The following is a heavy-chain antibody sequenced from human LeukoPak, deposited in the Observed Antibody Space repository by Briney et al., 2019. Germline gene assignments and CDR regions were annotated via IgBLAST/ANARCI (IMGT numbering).Heavy chain of an antibody. D-gene: IGHD1-14*01. J-gene: IGHJ4*02. V-gene: IGHV3-21*01. CDR2: ISSTSSHI. Sequence: GGSLRLSCAPSGFIFSNYYMSWVRQAPGKGLEWVSSISSTSSHIYYADSVKGRFTISRDNAKNSLYLQVNSLKSEDTAVYYCARVNHGYGPDYWGQGTLVTVSS. CDR1: GFIFSNYY. CDR3: ARVNHGYGPDY.